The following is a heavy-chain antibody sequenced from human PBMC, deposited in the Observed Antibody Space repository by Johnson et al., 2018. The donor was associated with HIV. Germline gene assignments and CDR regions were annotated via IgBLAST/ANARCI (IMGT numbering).Heavy chain of an antibody. J-gene: IGHJ3*02. V-gene: IGHV3-48*04. CDR1: GFTFSSYG. CDR3: ARSGGVAGLDAFDI. Sequence: EVQLVESGGGVVQPGRSLRLSCAASGFTFSSYGMHWVRQAPGKGLEWVSYISSSGSTIYNADSVKGRFTISRDNAKNSLYLQVNSLRAEDTAVYYCARSGGVAGLDAFDIWGHGTMVTVSS. CDR2: ISSSGSTI. D-gene: IGHD3-16*01.